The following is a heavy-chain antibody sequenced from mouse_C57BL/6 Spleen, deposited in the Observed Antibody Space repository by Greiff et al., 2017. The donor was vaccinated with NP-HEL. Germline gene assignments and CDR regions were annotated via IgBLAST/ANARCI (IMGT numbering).Heavy chain of an antibody. CDR3: ARGDGGAWFAY. CDR1: GYTFTSYW. CDR2: IDPSDSYT. V-gene: IGHV1-50*01. D-gene: IGHD1-1*02. J-gene: IGHJ3*01. Sequence: QVQLQQPGAELVKPGASVKLSCKASGYTFTSYWMQWVKQRPGQGLEWIGEIDPSDSYTNYNQKFKGKATLTVDTSSSTAYMQLSSLTSEDSAVYYCARGDGGAWFAYWGQGTLVTVSA.